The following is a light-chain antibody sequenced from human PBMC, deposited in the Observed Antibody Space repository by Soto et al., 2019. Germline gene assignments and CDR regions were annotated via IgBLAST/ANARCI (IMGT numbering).Light chain of an antibody. CDR3: QQYTNWNSWT. J-gene: IGKJ1*01. CDR2: GAS. CDR1: QSVNSY. Sequence: EKVMTQSPATLSMSPWERATLSYRASQSVNSYLAWYQQKPGQAPRLLIYGASTRATGIPARFSGSGSGTEFTLTISSLQSEDFAVYYCQQYTNWNSWTFGQGTKVEIK. V-gene: IGKV3-15*01.